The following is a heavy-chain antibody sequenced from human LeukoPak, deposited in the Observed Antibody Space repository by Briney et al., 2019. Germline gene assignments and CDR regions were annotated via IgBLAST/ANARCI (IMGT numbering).Heavy chain of an antibody. J-gene: IGHJ4*02. V-gene: IGHV1-69*01. CDR1: GGTFSSYA. CDR3: AGDSYYYDSSGSHSDY. D-gene: IGHD3-22*01. Sequence: GSSVKVSCKASGGTFSSYAISWVRQAPGQGLEWVGGIIPIFGTANYAQKFQGRVTITADESTSTAYMELSSLRSEDTAVYYCAGDSYYYDSSGSHSDYWGQGTLVTVSS. CDR2: IIPIFGTA.